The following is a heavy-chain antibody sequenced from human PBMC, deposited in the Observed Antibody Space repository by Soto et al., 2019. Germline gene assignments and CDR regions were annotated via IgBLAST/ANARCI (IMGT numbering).Heavy chain of an antibody. D-gene: IGHD6-6*01. V-gene: IGHV1-2*02. CDR3: ARDTIAADDY. J-gene: IGHJ4*02. CDR2: INPNSGGT. Sequence: GASVKVSCKASGYTLTGDYMHWVRQAPGQGLEWMGWINPNSGGTNYAQKFQGRVTMTRDTSISTAYMELSRLRSDDTPVYYCARDTIAADDYWGQGTLVTVSS. CDR1: GYTLTGDY.